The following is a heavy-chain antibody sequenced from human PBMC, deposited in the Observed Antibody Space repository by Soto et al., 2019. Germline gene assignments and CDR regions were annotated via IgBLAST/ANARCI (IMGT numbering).Heavy chain of an antibody. V-gene: IGHV1-3*01. D-gene: IGHD6-6*01. Sequence: GASVKVSCKASGYTFTSYAMHWVRQAPGQRLEWMGWINAGNGNTKYSQKFQGRVTITRDTSASTAYMELSSLRSEDTAVYCCARDPRIAARRYFDYWGQGTLVTVSS. CDR1: GYTFTSYA. J-gene: IGHJ4*02. CDR3: ARDPRIAARRYFDY. CDR2: INAGNGNT.